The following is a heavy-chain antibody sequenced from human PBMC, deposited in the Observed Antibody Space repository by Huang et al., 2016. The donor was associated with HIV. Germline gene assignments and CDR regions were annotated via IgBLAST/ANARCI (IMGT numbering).Heavy chain of an antibody. CDR2: IGATVRTT. CDR1: RSTFYNHA. V-gene: IGHV3-23*01. D-gene: IGHD3-16*01. Sequence: EVLLLESGGGLVHPGGSLRLSCAASRSTFYNHAMSWVRQAPGKGRDCVSTIGATVRTTYSAASVKGRFTISRDNSDNTLHLQMNSLRADDTAVYYCAQGGGQSAAFPVWGQGTMVTVSA. CDR3: AQGGGQSAAFPV. J-gene: IGHJ3*01.